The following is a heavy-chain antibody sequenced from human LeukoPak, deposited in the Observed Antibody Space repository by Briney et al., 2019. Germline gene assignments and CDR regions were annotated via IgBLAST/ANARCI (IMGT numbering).Heavy chain of an antibody. Sequence: GGSLRLSCAASGFTFNNYVVNWVRQAPGKGLEWVSVISSTGGSTYYAGSVKGRFTISRDNSKNTLYLQMNSLRAEDTAVYYCAKDLGDSSGYNPFHYWGQGTLVTVSS. D-gene: IGHD3-22*01. CDR2: ISSTGGST. CDR3: AKDLGDSSGYNPFHY. J-gene: IGHJ4*02. V-gene: IGHV3-23*01. CDR1: GFTFNNYV.